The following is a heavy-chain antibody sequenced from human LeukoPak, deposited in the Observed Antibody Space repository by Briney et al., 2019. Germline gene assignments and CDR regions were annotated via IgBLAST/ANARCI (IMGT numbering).Heavy chain of an antibody. D-gene: IGHD5-12*01. CDR1: GGSISSGGYS. CDR2: IYHSGST. V-gene: IGHV4-30-2*01. Sequence: PSETLSLTCAVSGGSISSGGYSWSWIRQPPGKGLEWIGYIYHSGSTYYNPSLKSRVTISVDRSKNQFSLKLSSVTAADTAVYYCARSGYDASVFDYWGQGTLVIVSS. J-gene: IGHJ4*02. CDR3: ARSGYDASVFDY.